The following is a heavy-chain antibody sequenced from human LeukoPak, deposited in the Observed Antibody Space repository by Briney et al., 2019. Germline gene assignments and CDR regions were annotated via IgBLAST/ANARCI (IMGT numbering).Heavy chain of an antibody. Sequence: SETLSLTCAVYGGSFSGYYWSWIRQTPGKGLEWIGYIYHSGSTNYNPSLKSRVTISVEKSKNQFSLKLSSVTAADTAVYYCARDARFYDSSGYYAFDIWGQGTMVTVSS. V-gene: IGHV4-59*01. CDR3: ARDARFYDSSGYYAFDI. J-gene: IGHJ3*02. CDR2: IYHSGST. D-gene: IGHD3-22*01. CDR1: GGSFSGYY.